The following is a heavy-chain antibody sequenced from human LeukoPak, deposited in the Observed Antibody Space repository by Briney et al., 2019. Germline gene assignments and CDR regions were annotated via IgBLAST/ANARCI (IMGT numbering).Heavy chain of an antibody. V-gene: IGHV4-59*01. D-gene: IGHD1-26*01. CDR1: GGSISSYY. Sequence: PSETLSLTCTDSGGSISSYYWSWIRQPPGKGLEWIGYIYYSGSTNYNPSLKSRVTISVDTSKNQFSLKLSSVTAADTAVYYCARVEVGSYYGLDYWGQGTLVTVSS. J-gene: IGHJ4*02. CDR2: IYYSGST. CDR3: ARVEVGSYYGLDY.